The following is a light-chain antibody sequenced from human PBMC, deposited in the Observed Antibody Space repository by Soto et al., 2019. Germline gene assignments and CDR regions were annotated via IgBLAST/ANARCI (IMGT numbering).Light chain of an antibody. Sequence: EIVLTQSPGTLSLSPGERATLSCRASQSVSTSYLAWYQQKPGQGPRLLIYGASNRATGIPDRFSGSGSGPDFTLTISRLEPEDVAVYYCQQYGSSPFTFGPGTKVDIK. V-gene: IGKV3-20*01. CDR2: GAS. CDR3: QQYGSSPFT. CDR1: QSVSTSY. J-gene: IGKJ3*01.